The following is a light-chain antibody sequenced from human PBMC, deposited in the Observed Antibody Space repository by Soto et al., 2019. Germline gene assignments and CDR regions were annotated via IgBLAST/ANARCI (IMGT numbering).Light chain of an antibody. CDR3: CSYAGSSTLYVV. CDR1: SSDVGGYNY. J-gene: IGLJ2*01. V-gene: IGLV2-14*03. Sequence: QSVLTQPASVSGSPGQSITCSCTGTSSDVGGYNYVSWYQQHPGKAPKLMIYDVSNRPSGVSNRFSGSKSGNTASLTISGLQAEDEADYYCCSYAGSSTLYVVFGGGTKVTVL. CDR2: DVS.